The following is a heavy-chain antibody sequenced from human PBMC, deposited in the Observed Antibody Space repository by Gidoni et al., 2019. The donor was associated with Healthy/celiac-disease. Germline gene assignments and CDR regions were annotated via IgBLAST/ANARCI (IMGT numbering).Heavy chain of an antibody. CDR2: ISYDGSNK. D-gene: IGHD5-12*01. CDR3: ARDLRLGGYDSFDY. V-gene: IGHV3-30-3*01. J-gene: IGHJ4*02. Sequence: QVQLVESGGGVVQPGRSLRLSCAASGFTFRSYAMHWVRQAPGKGLEWVAVISYDGSNKYYADSVKGRFTISRDNSKNTLYLQMNSLRAEDTAVYYCARDLRLGGYDSFDYWGQGTLVTVSS. CDR1: GFTFRSYA.